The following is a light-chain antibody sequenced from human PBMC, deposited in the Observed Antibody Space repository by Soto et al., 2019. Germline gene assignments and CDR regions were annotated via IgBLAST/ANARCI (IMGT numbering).Light chain of an antibody. J-gene: IGKJ5*01. CDR3: QQYYNYPNT. Sequence: AIRMTQSPSSLSASTGDRVTITCRASQGVSSYFAWYQQKPGKAPKLLIYAASTLRSGVPSRFSGSGSGTDFTLTISCLQSEDIATYYCQQYYNYPNTFGQGTRLEI. CDR1: QGVSSY. V-gene: IGKV1-8*01. CDR2: AAS.